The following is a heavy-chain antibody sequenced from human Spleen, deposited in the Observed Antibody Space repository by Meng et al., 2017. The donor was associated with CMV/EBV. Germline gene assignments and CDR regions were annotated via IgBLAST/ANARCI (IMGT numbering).Heavy chain of an antibody. Sequence: SETLSLACTVSGGSISSSSYYWGWIRQPPGKGLEWIGSIYSSGSTYYNPSLKSRITISVDTSKNQFSLKLSSVTAADTAVYYCASLPITAAVRAYWGQGTLVTVSS. CDR1: GGSISSSSYY. D-gene: IGHD6-13*01. V-gene: IGHV4-39*07. CDR3: ASLPITAAVRAY. J-gene: IGHJ4*02. CDR2: IYSSGST.